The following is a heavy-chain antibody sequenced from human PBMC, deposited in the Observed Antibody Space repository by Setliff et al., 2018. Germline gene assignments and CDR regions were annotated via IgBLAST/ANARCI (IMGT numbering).Heavy chain of an antibody. CDR2: INPGGGST. J-gene: IGHJ4*02. CDR3: ARGYYDSYARYYVVGDY. V-gene: IGHV1-46*01. Sequence: ASVKVSCKASGGTFSSYGISWVRQAPGQGLEWMGMINPGGGSTTYAQKFQGRVTVTRDTSTSTVYMELSSLRTEDTAVYYCARGYYDSYARYYVVGDYWGQGTPVTVSS. D-gene: IGHD3-22*01. CDR1: GGTFSSYG.